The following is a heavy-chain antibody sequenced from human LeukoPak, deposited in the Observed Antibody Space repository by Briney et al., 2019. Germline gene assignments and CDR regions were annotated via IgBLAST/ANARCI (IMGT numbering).Heavy chain of an antibody. Sequence: SETLSLTCAVYGGSFSGYYWSWIRQPPGKGLEWIGEINHSGSTNYNPSLKSRVTISVDTSKNQFSLKLSSVTAADTAVYYCAVEPIAVAGTSDYWGQGTLVTVSS. CDR2: INHSGST. V-gene: IGHV4-34*01. D-gene: IGHD6-19*01. J-gene: IGHJ4*02. CDR1: GGSFSGYY. CDR3: AVEPIAVAGTSDY.